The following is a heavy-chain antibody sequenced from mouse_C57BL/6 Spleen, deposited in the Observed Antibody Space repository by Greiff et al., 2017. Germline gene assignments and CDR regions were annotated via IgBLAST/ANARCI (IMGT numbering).Heavy chain of an antibody. Sequence: QVQLQQPGAELVRPGSSVKLSCKASGYTFTSYWMDWVKQRPGQGLEWIGNIYPSDSETHYNQKFKDKATLTVDKSSSTAYMQLSSLTSEDSAVYYCARGRGNYVYYFDYWGQGTTLTVSS. CDR2: IYPSDSET. D-gene: IGHD2-1*01. CDR3: ARGRGNYVYYFDY. CDR1: GYTFTSYW. V-gene: IGHV1-61*01. J-gene: IGHJ2*01.